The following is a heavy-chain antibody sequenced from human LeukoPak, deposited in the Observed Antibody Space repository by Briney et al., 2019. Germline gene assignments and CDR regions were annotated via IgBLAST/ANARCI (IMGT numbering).Heavy chain of an antibody. CDR2: IGNTET. V-gene: IGHV3-23*01. D-gene: IGHD5-18*01. Sequence: GGSLRLSCATSGFPFETNAMSWVRQAPGKGLEWVATIGNTETFYADSVTGRFTIPRDNSKNTVNLQMNRLRVEDTAIYYCAKDWIQFNRVFDCFDSWGQGTLVTVSS. CDR1: GFPFETNA. CDR3: AKDWIQFNRVFDCFDS. J-gene: IGHJ4*02.